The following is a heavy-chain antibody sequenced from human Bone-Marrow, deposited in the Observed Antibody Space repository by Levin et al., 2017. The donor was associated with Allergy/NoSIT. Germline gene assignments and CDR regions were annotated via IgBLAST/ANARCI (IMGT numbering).Heavy chain of an antibody. CDR1: GYNFNGYH. CDR2: INPKTGDT. D-gene: IGHD5-18*01. CDR3: ARDRWGYGSPLAH. Sequence: ASVKVSCKTSGYNFNGYHIHWIRQAPGHGLEWMGRINPKTGDTNSDQKFQGRVTMTRDTSITTAHMEIRGLTTDDTAVYYCARDRWGYGSPLAHWGQGALVTVSS. V-gene: IGHV1-2*06. J-gene: IGHJ4*02.